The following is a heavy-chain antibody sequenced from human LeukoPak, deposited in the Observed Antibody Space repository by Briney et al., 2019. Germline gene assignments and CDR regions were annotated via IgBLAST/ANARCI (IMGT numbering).Heavy chain of an antibody. CDR3: ASAATYLRYFDY. J-gene: IGHJ4*02. D-gene: IGHD5-12*01. V-gene: IGHV4-59*01. Sequence: SETLSLTCTVSGGSISSYYWSWIRQPPGKGLEWIGYIYYSGSTNYNPSLKSRVTISVDTSKNQFSLKLSSVTAADTAVYYCASAATYLRYFDYWGQGTLVTVPS. CDR1: GGSISSYY. CDR2: IYYSGST.